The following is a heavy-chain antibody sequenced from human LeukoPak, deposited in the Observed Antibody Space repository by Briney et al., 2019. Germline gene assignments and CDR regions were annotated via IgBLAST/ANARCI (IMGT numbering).Heavy chain of an antibody. J-gene: IGHJ5*02. CDR2: ISGSSSTI. D-gene: IGHD3-3*02. V-gene: IGHV3-48*04. CDR3: ARDISP. Sequence: GGSLRLSCAASGFTFSSYSMNWVRQAPGKGLEWVSYISGSSSTIYYADSVKGRFTISRDNAKNSLYLQMNSLRAEDTAVYYCARDISPWGQGTLVTVSS. CDR1: GFTFSSYS.